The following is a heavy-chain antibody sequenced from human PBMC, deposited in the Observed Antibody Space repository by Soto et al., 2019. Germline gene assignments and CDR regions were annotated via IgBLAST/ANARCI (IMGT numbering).Heavy chain of an antibody. CDR3: AKDHRITMVRGVIYYFDY. CDR2: ISGSGGST. CDR1: GFTFSSYA. J-gene: IGHJ4*02. V-gene: IGHV3-23*01. D-gene: IGHD3-10*01. Sequence: GGSLRLSCAASGFTFSSYAMSWVRQAPGKGLEWVSAISGSGGSTYYADSVKGRFTISRDNSKNTLYLQMNSLRAEDTAVYYCAKDHRITMVRGVIYYFDYWGQGTLVTVSS.